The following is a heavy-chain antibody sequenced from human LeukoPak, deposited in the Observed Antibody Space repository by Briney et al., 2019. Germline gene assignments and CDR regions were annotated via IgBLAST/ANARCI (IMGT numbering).Heavy chain of an antibody. V-gene: IGHV3-21*01. CDR2: ISSSSSYI. CDR3: ARLPNLQTTILGVVNDY. Sequence: GGSLRLSCAASGFTFSSYSMNWVRQAPGKGLEWVSSISSSSSYIYYADSVKGRFTISRDNAKNSLYLQMNSLRAEDTAVYYCARLPNLQTTILGVVNDYWGQGTLVTVSS. CDR1: GFTFSSYS. D-gene: IGHD3-3*01. J-gene: IGHJ4*02.